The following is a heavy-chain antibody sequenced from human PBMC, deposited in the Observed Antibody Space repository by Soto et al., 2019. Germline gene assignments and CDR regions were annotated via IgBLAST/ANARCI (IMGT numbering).Heavy chain of an antibody. CDR2: IVVGSGNT. V-gene: IGHV1-58*01. D-gene: IGHD5-12*01. Sequence: GASVKVSCKASGFTFTSSAVQWVRQARGQRLEWIGWIVVGSGNTNYAQKFQERVTITRDMSTSTAYMELSSLRSEDTAVYYCAAVSSGYDYRNDYWGQGTLVTVSS. CDR1: GFTFTSSA. J-gene: IGHJ4*02. CDR3: AAVSSGYDYRNDY.